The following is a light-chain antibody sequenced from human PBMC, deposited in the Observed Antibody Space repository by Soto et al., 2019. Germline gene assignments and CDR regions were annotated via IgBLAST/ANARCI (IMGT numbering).Light chain of an antibody. Sequence: QSALTQPASVSGSPGQSITISCSGTRSDIGSYNYVAWYQQFPGKTPKILIYGVSNRPSGVSSRFSGSKYASTASLTISWLQDEDDDDDYCICYTTSSTSYVFGSGTKLTVL. J-gene: IGLJ1*01. V-gene: IGLV2-14*01. CDR1: RSDIGSYNY. CDR3: ICYTTSSTSYV. CDR2: GVS.